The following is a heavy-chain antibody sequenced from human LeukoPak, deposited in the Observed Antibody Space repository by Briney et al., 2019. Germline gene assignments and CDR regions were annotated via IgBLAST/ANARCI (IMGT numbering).Heavy chain of an antibody. CDR2: INNGGSNT. CDR1: GFTFSSYW. CDR3: GRGGKLVTGLDS. J-gene: IGHJ4*02. D-gene: IGHD2-21*02. Sequence: GGSLRLSCAASGFTFSSYWMHWVRQAPGKGLVWVSHINNGGSNTKHADAVKGRFTVSRDNAKNTLYLQMNSLRAEDTAWYYCGRGGKLVTGLDSWGQGTLVNVFS. V-gene: IGHV3-74*03.